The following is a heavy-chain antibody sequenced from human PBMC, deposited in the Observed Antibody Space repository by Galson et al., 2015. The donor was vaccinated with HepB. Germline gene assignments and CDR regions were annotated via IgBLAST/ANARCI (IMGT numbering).Heavy chain of an antibody. CDR1: GFSVSGNY. J-gene: IGHJ2*01. CDR2: MFSGGSR. CDR3: ATTSSGWENWYFDL. Sequence: SLRLSCAASGFSVSGNYMSWVRQAPGKGLEWVSVMFSGGSRYYADSVKGRFTISRDNSKNKMYLQMNSLRAEDTAVYYCATTSSGWENWYFDLWGRGTLVTVSS. V-gene: IGHV3-66*01. D-gene: IGHD6-19*01.